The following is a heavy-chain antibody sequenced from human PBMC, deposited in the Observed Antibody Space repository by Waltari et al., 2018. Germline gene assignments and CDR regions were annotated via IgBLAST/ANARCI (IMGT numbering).Heavy chain of an antibody. Sequence: EVQLVESGGGLVQPGGSLRLAFSSFWMTWVRQAPGKGLEWVAKIKQDGSEEYYVDSVKGRFTISKDNDKNSLYLQMNSLRAEDTAVYFCARERRGQSGWYYFDFWGQGSLVTVSS. CDR2: IKQDGSEE. V-gene: IGHV3-7*01. CDR1: SSFW. D-gene: IGHD6-19*01. J-gene: IGHJ4*02. CDR3: ARERRGQSGWYYFDF.